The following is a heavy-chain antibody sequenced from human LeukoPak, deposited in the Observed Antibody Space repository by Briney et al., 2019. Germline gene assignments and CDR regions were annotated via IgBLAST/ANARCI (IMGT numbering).Heavy chain of an antibody. CDR3: ARDHLPLGPPDAFDI. Sequence: GSLRLSCAASGFTFSSYSMNWVRQAPGKGPERVSSISSSSSYIYYADSVKGRFTISRDNAKNSLYLQMNSLRAEDTAVYYCARDHLPLGPPDAFDIWGQGTMVTVSS. V-gene: IGHV3-21*01. J-gene: IGHJ3*02. CDR2: ISSSSSYI. CDR1: GFTFSSYS. D-gene: IGHD3-16*01.